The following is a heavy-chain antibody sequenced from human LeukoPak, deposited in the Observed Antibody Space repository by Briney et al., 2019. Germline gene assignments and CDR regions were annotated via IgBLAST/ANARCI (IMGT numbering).Heavy chain of an antibody. Sequence: GGSLRLSCAASGFTFSSYWMSWVRQAPGKGLEWVANIKQDGSEKYYVDSVKGRFTISRDNAENSLYLQMNSLRAEDAAVYYCARVPYCSSTSCYAIFDYWGQGTPVTVPS. D-gene: IGHD2-2*01. V-gene: IGHV3-7*05. CDR2: IKQDGSEK. CDR3: ARVPYCSSTSCYAIFDY. CDR1: GFTFSSYW. J-gene: IGHJ4*02.